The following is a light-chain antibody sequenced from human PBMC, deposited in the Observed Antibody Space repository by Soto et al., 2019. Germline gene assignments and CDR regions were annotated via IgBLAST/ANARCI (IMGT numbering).Light chain of an antibody. CDR3: QQSYSSRT. CDR1: QSIGSY. V-gene: IGKV3-11*01. J-gene: IGKJ1*01. Sequence: EIVLTQSPATLSLSPGERATLSCRASQSIGSYLAWYRQKPGQAPRLLIYDASNRATDIPARFSGSGSGTDFTLTISSLEPEDYATYYCQQSYSSRTFGQGTTVEIK. CDR2: DAS.